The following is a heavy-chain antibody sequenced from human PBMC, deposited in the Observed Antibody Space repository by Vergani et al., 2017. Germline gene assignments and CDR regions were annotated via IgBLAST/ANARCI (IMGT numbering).Heavy chain of an antibody. D-gene: IGHD5-18*01. CDR2: IYYSGST. CDR1: VGSLSSSSYY. CDR3: ARSPDTAMDHFDY. J-gene: IGHJ4*02. Sequence: QLQLQESGPGLVKPSETLSLTCTVSVGSLSSSSYYWGWIRQPPGKGLEWIGSIYYSGSTYYNPSLKSRVTISVDTSKNQFSLKLSSVTAADTAVYYCARSPDTAMDHFDYWGQGTLVTVSS. V-gene: IGHV4-39*07.